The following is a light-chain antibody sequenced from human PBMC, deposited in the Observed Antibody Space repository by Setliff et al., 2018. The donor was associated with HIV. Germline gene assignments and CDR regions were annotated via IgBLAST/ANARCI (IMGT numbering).Light chain of an antibody. CDR3: SSYAGSNNLV. CDR2: EVN. V-gene: IGLV2-8*01. J-gene: IGLJ2*01. Sequence: QSALTQPPSASGSPGQSVTMSCTGTSSDVGGYNYVSWYQQHPGKAPKLMIYEVNKRPSGAPDRFSGSKSGNTASLTVSGLQAEDEADYYCSSYAGSNNLVFGGGTKVTVL. CDR1: SSDVGGYNY.